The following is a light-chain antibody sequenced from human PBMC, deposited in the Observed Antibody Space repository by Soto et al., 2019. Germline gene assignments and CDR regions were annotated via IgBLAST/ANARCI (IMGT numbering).Light chain of an antibody. CDR1: SSNIGAGYD. CDR2: GNS. V-gene: IGLV1-40*01. Sequence: QSVLTQPPSVSGAPGQRVTISCTGSSSNIGAGYDVHWYQQLPGTAPKLLSYGNSNRPSGVPDRFAGAKSGTSASLAITGLQAEDEADDYCQSYDSSLSGSVFGGGTKLTV. CDR3: QSYDSSLSGSV. J-gene: IGLJ3*02.